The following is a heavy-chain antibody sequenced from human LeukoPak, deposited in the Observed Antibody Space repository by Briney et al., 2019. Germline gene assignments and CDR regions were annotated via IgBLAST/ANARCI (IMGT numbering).Heavy chain of an antibody. CDR1: GGSISSGAYY. CDR3: ARGFAYCGGDCYPRWFDP. J-gene: IGHJ5*02. Sequence: SETLSLTCTVSGGSISSGAYYWSWIRQHPGKGLEWIGYIYYSGSTYYSPSLKSRVMISVDTSKNQFSLKLNSVTAADTAVYYCARGFAYCGGDCYPRWFDPWGQGTLVTVSS. V-gene: IGHV4-31*03. CDR2: IYYSGST. D-gene: IGHD2-21*02.